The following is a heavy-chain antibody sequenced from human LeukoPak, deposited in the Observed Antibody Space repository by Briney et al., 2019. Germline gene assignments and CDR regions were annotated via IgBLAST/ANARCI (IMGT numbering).Heavy chain of an antibody. J-gene: IGHJ4*02. CDR1: GYTLTELS. D-gene: IGHD1-26*01. Sequence: ASVKVSCKVSGYTLTELSMHWVRQAPGKGLEWMGGFDPEDGETIYAQKFQGRVTMARDTSTSTVYMELSSLRSEDTAVYYCARTTEAGSGSYLGDYWGQGTLVTVSS. V-gene: IGHV1-24*01. CDR2: FDPEDGET. CDR3: ARTTEAGSGSYLGDY.